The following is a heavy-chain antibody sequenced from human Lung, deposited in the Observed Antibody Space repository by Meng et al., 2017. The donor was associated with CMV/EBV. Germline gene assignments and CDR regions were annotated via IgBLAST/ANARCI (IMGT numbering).Heavy chain of an antibody. CDR2: MNPNSGNT. Sequence: SXXVSXKASGYTFTSYDINWVRQATGQGLEWMGWMNPNSGNTGYAQKFQGRVTITRNTSISTAYMELSSLRSEDTAVYYCARVYTCRDDFWRNCYYYGMDVWGQGTXVNGSS. J-gene: IGHJ6*02. V-gene: IGHV1-8*03. CDR3: ARVYTCRDDFWRNCYYYGMDV. CDR1: GYTFTSYD. D-gene: IGHD3-3*01.